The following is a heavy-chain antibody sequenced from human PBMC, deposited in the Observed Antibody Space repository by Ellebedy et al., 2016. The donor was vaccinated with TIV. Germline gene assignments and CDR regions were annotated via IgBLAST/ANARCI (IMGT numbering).Heavy chain of an antibody. CDR2: MYGSGDT. D-gene: IGHD3-9*01. J-gene: IGHJ5*02. CDR3: VRESSGLFDP. V-gene: IGHV4-4*07. CDR1: GDSVRSYY. Sequence: SETLSLXXTVSGDSVRSYYWSWIRQPAGKGLEWIGRMYGSGDTKYNPSLESRVTMSVDTSKNQFFLRLSSVTAADTAVYYCVRESSGLFDPWGQGIQISVSS.